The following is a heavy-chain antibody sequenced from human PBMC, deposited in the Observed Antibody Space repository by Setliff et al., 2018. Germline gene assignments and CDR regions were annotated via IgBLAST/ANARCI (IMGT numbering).Heavy chain of an antibody. V-gene: IGHV4-61*10. J-gene: IGHJ4*02. CDR2: VYYSGIA. CDR3: ARGGTFRYFDY. CDR1: GGSVGNSYYY. D-gene: IGHD5-12*01. Sequence: SETLSLTCTVSGGSVGNSYYYWNWIRQPAGKGLEWIGYVYYSGIANYSPSLKSRLTISVDTSKNQFSLKLRSVTAADTAVYYCARGGTFRYFDYWGQGTPVTVSS.